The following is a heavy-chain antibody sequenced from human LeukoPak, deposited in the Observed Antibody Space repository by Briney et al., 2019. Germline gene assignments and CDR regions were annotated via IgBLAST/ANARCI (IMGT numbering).Heavy chain of an antibody. CDR2: IYYSGST. CDR1: GGSISSYY. V-gene: IGHV4-59*12. J-gene: IGHJ3*02. CDR3: ARYLLRGAFDI. Sequence: SETLSLTCTVSGGSISSYYWNWIRQPPGKGLEWIGYIYYSGSTYYNPSLKSRVTISVDTSRNQFSLKLSSVTAADTAVYYCARYLLRGAFDIWGQGTMVTVSS. D-gene: IGHD2-21*01.